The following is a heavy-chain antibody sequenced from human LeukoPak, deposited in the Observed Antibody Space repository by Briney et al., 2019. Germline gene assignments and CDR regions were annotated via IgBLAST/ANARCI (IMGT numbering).Heavy chain of an antibody. D-gene: IGHD5-12*01. J-gene: IGHJ4*02. V-gene: IGHV4-59*01. CDR3: ARWGHFDTSGYFVVDY. CDR2: IHYSGST. CDR1: DGSISSYY. Sequence: PSETPSLTCTISDGSISSYYWNWIRQSPGKGLEWIGHIHYSGSTHYNPSLQSRVSISIDTSKKHFSLNLRSVTAVDTAVYYCARWGHFDTSGYFVVDYWGQGTLVTVSS.